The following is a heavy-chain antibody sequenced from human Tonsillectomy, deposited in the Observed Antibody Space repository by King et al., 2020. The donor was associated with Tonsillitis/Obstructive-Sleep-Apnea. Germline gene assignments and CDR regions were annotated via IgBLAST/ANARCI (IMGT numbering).Heavy chain of an antibody. D-gene: IGHD2-21*01. J-gene: IGHJ3*02. V-gene: IGHV3-49*04. CDR3: TTNSRIVLGHPPDAIEI. CDR2: VRSKAYGGTA. CDR1: GFTFGDYV. Sequence: VQLVESGGGLVQPGRSLRLSCSASGFTFGDYVMNWVRQAPGKGLEWVGFVRSKAYGGTAQYAASVKGIFIISRDDSRNIGYLQMNSMKTEDAAVYSCTTNSRIVLGHPPDAIEIWGEGTMVTVSS.